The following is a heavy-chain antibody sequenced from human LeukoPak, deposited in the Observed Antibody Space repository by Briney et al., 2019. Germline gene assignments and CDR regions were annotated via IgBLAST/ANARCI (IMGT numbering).Heavy chain of an antibody. J-gene: IGHJ6*02. CDR2: ISDSGGRT. D-gene: IGHD2-15*01. CDR3: VRGYSFGPYGMDV. V-gene: IGHV3-64D*09. CDR1: GFPFSSYA. Sequence: GGSLRLSGSASGFPFSSYAMHWVRQAPGKGLEYVSAISDSGGRTYYADSVKGRFTISRDNSKNTLYLQMSSLRAEDTAVYFCVRGYSFGPYGMDVWGQGTTVTVSS.